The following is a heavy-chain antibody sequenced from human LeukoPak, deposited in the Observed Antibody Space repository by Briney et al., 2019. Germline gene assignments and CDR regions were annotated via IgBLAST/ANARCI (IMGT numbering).Heavy chain of an antibody. CDR2: IYTSGST. Sequence: PSETLSLTCTVSGGSISSYYWSWIRQPAGKGLEWIGRIYTSGSTNYNPSLKSRVTMSVDTSKNQFSLKLSSVTAADTAVYYCARDWLGYCSSTSCYTTSNWFDPWGQGTLVTVSS. CDR3: ARDWLGYCSSTSCYTTSNWFDP. CDR1: GGSISSYY. J-gene: IGHJ5*01. V-gene: IGHV4-4*07. D-gene: IGHD2-2*01.